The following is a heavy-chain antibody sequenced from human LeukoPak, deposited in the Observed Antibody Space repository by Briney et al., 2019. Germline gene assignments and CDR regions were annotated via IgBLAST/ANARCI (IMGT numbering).Heavy chain of an antibody. CDR2: IYSGDSDT. J-gene: IGHJ4*02. V-gene: IGHV5-51*01. Sequence: GESLQISCQGPGSIFTNYWIGWVRQLPAKGLEWMGIIYSGDSDTQYSPSLQGQVTISVDTSITTASLRWSGLKAADTPIYFWARLLRSLEYFDRWGQGTLVAVSP. D-gene: IGHD3-3*01. CDR3: ARLLRSLEYFDR. CDR1: GSIFTNYW.